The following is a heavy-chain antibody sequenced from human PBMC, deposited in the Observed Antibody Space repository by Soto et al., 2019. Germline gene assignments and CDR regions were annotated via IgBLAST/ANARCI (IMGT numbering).Heavy chain of an antibody. J-gene: IGHJ4*02. D-gene: IGHD4-17*01. CDR3: TRGYGDYVRDY. CDR2: IRSKSNSYAT. V-gene: IGHV3-73*01. Sequence: EVQLVESGGGLVQPGGSLKLSCAVSGFTFSGSAMHWVRQASGKGLEWVGRIRSKSNSYATAYAASVKGRFTISRDDSKNTAYLQMNGLKTEDTAVYDCTRGYGDYVRDYWGQGTLVTVSS. CDR1: GFTFSGSA.